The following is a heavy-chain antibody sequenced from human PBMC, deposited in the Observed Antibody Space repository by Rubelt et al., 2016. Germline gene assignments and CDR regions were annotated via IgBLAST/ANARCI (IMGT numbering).Heavy chain of an antibody. CDR2: INHSGST. D-gene: IGHD3-22*01. CDR1: GGSLIGFY. Sequence: QVQLQQWGAGLLKPSEALSLTCAVHGGSLIGFYWIWVRQAPGKGLEWIGEINHSGSTNYNPSLKSRVTVSVDTSQNQFSLRLSSGTAADTAVYYCTRDGVRSSGPHDSWGQGTLVTVSS. CDR3: TRDGVRSSGPHDS. V-gene: IGHV4-34*02. J-gene: IGHJ4*02.